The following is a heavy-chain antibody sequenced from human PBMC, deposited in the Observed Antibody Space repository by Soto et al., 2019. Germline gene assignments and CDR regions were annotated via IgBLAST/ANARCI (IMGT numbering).Heavy chain of an antibody. J-gene: IGHJ6*02. V-gene: IGHV4-34*01. CDR2: INHSGST. D-gene: IGHD6-19*01. Sequence: QVQLQQWGAGLLKPSETLSLTCAVYGGSFSGYYWSWIRQPPGKGLEWIGEINHSGSTNYNPSLKSRVTISVDTSKNQFSLKLSSVTAADTAVYYCARADSGWLRCYYYGMDVWGQGTTVTVSS. CDR3: ARADSGWLRCYYYGMDV. CDR1: GGSFSGYY.